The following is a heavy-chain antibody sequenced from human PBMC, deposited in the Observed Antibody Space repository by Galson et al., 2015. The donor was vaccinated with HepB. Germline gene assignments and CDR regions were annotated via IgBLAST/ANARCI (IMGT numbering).Heavy chain of an antibody. Sequence: SVKVSCKASGYTFTSYGISWVRQAPGQGLEWMGWISAYNGNTNYAQKLQGRVTMTTDTSTSTAYMELRSLRSDDTAVYYCARSPPHIAAAGTALDYWGQGTLVTVSS. CDR2: ISAYNGNT. CDR3: ARSPPHIAAAGTALDY. J-gene: IGHJ4*02. CDR1: GYTFTSYG. D-gene: IGHD6-13*01. V-gene: IGHV1-18*01.